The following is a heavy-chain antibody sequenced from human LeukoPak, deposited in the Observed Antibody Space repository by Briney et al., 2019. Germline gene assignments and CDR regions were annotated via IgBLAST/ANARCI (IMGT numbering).Heavy chain of an antibody. J-gene: IGHJ5*02. CDR3: ARLKIAAAAP. V-gene: IGHV4-38-2*02. CDR2: IYHSGST. CDR1: GYSISSGYY. D-gene: IGHD6-13*01. Sequence: SETLSLTCTVSGYSISSGYYWGWIRQPPGKGLEWIGSIYHSGSTYYNPSLKSRVTISVDTSKNQFSLKLSSVTAADTAVYYCARLKIAAAAPWGQGTLVTVSS.